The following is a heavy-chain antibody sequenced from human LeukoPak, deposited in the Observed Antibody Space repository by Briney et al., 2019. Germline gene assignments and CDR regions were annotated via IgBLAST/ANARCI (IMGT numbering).Heavy chain of an antibody. V-gene: IGHV1-69*13. CDR2: IIPIFGTA. CDR3: ARDDGDYGDDY. D-gene: IGHD4-17*01. Sequence: ASVKVSCKASGGTFSSYAISWVRQAPGQGLEWTGGIIPIFGTANYAQKFQGRVTITADESTSTAYMELSSLRSEDTAVYYCARDDGDYGDDYWGQGTLVTVSS. CDR1: GGTFSSYA. J-gene: IGHJ4*02.